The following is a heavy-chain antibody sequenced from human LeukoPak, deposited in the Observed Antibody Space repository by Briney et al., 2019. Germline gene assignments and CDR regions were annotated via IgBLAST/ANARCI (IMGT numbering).Heavy chain of an antibody. CDR3: ARETPGGYGMDV. D-gene: IGHD2-15*01. V-gene: IGHV1-8*01. CDR1: GYTFTSYD. Sequence: ASVKVSCKASGYTFTSYDINWVRQATGQGLEWMGWMNPNSGNTGYAQKFQGRVTMTRNTSISTAYMELSSLRSEDTAVYYCARETPGGYGMDVWGQGTTVTVSS. CDR2: MNPNSGNT. J-gene: IGHJ6*02.